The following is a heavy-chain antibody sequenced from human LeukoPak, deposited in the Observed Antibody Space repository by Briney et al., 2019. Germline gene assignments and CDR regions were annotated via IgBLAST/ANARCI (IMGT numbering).Heavy chain of an antibody. CDR3: ARAGLLWFGEADPYYYYGMDV. J-gene: IGHJ6*02. CDR2: INPNSGGK. CDR1: GYTFTGYY. V-gene: IGHV1-2*02. D-gene: IGHD3-10*01. Sequence: GASVKVSCKASGYTFTGYYMHWVRQAPGQGLEWMGWINPNSGGKNYAQKFQGRVTMTRDTSISTAYMELSRLRSDDTAVYYCARAGLLWFGEADPYYYYGMDVWGQGTTVTVSS.